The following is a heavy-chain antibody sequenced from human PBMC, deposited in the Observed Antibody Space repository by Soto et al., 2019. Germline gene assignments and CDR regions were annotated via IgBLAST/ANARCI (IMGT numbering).Heavy chain of an antibody. J-gene: IGHJ4*02. CDR2: IIPIFGTA. V-gene: IGHV1-69*13. Sequence: SVKVSCKASGGTFSSYASSWARQAPGQGLEWMGGIIPIFGTANYAQKFQGRVTITADESTSTAYMELSSLRSEDTAVYYCARAGIAADPQPPLWGQGTLVTVSS. CDR3: ARAGIAADPQPPL. D-gene: IGHD6-13*01. CDR1: GGTFSSYA.